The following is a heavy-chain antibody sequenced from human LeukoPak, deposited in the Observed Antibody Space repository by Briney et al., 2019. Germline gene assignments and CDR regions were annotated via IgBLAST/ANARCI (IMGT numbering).Heavy chain of an antibody. V-gene: IGHV4-59*01. J-gene: IGHJ4*02. CDR2: IYNRGST. CDR1: GASISSYY. D-gene: IGHD6-13*01. CDR3: VSGLYPAAGTDHQFDY. Sequence: SETLSLTCTVSGASISSYYWSWIRQPPGKGLEWIGYIYNRGSTKYNPSLKSRVTISVDTSKNQFFLKLSSVTAADTAVYYCVSGLYPAAGTDHQFDYWGQGTLVTVSS.